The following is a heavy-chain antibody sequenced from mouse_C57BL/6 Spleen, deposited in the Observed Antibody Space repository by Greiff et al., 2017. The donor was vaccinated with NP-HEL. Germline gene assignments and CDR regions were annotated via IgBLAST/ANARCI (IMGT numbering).Heavy chain of an antibody. CDR1: GFNIKNTY. CDR2: IDPANGNT. CDR3: ARGSSGAIYAMDY. Sequence: EVMLVESVAELVRPGASVKLSCTASGFNIKNTYMHWVKQRPEQGLEWIGRIDPANGNTKYAPKFPGKATITADTSSNTAYLQLSSLTSEDTAIYYCARGSSGAIYAMDYWGQGTSVTVSS. J-gene: IGHJ4*01. V-gene: IGHV14-3*01. D-gene: IGHD3-2*02.